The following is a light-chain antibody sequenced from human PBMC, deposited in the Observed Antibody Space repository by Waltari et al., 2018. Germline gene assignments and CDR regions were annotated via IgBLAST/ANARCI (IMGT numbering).Light chain of an antibody. CDR2: EDN. V-gene: IGLV6-57*03. CDR3: QSYDSSNHVV. Sequence: NFMLTQPHSVSESPGKTVTISCTRSSGSIASNYLQWYQQRPGSAPTTLIYEDNQRPSGVPDRFSGSIDSSSNSASLTISGLKTEDEADYYCQSYDSSNHVVFGGGTKLTVL. J-gene: IGLJ2*01. CDR1: SGSIASNY.